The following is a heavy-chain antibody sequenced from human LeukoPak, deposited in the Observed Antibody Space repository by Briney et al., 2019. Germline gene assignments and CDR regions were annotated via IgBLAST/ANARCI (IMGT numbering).Heavy chain of an antibody. V-gene: IGHV4-59*01. CDR3: ARAGAVAGIDY. CDR2: IYYSGST. Sequence: TPSETLSLXCTVSGGSISSYYWRWIRQSPGKGLEWIGYIYYSGSTNYNPSLKSRVTISVDTSKNQFSLKLSSVTAADTAVYYCARAGAVAGIDYWGQGTLVTVSS. J-gene: IGHJ4*02. D-gene: IGHD6-19*01. CDR1: GGSISSYY.